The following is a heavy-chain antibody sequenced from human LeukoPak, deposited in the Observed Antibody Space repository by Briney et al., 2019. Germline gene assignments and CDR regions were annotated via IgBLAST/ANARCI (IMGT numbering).Heavy chain of an antibody. D-gene: IGHD3-22*01. CDR2: ISAYNGNT. Sequence: ASVKVSCKASGYTFTSYGISWVRQAPGQGLEWMGWISAYNGNTNYAQKLQGRVTMTTDTSTSTAYMELRSLRSDDTAVYYCAREQYYYDSSGYYLRGVWFDPWGQGTLVTVSS. J-gene: IGHJ5*02. CDR3: AREQYYYDSSGYYLRGVWFDP. CDR1: GYTFTSYG. V-gene: IGHV1-18*01.